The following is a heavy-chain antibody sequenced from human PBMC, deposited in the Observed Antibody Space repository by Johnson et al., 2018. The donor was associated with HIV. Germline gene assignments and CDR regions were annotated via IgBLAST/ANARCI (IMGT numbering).Heavy chain of an antibody. J-gene: IGHJ3*02. D-gene: IGHD2-2*02. CDR1: GFTFSDYY. Sequence: QEKLVESGGGVVQPGGSLRLSCAASGFTFSDYYMSWIRQAPGKGLEWVAVISYDGSNKYYADSVKGRFTISRDNSKNTLYLQMNSLRAEDTAVYYCARVGGLYCSSTSCYKGDAFDIWGQGTMVTVSS. CDR2: ISYDGSNK. CDR3: ARVGGLYCSSTSCYKGDAFDI. V-gene: IGHV3-30*14.